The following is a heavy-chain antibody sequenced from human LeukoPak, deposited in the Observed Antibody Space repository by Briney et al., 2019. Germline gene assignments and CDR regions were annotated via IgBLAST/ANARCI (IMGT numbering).Heavy chain of an antibody. CDR3: ARGLIVATRYFDY. Sequence: SETLSLTCAVYGGFFSGYYWSWIRQPPGKGLEWIGEINHSGSTNYNPSLKSRVTISVDTSKNQFSLKLSSVTAADTAVYYCARGLIVATRYFDYWGQGTLVTVSS. CDR1: GGFFSGYY. J-gene: IGHJ4*02. D-gene: IGHD5-12*01. CDR2: INHSGST. V-gene: IGHV4-34*01.